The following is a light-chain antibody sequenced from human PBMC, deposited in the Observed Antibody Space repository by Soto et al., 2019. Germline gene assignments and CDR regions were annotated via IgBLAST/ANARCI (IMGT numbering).Light chain of an antibody. Sequence: EIVLTQSPATLSGSAGERATLSCRASQSVTYNLAWYQQKPGQAPRLLIYGASTRATGIPARFSGSGSGTEFTLTISSLQSEDFALYYCQKYNDWPLTFGQGTKVDIK. CDR2: GAS. CDR3: QKYNDWPLT. J-gene: IGKJ1*01. CDR1: QSVTYN. V-gene: IGKV3-15*01.